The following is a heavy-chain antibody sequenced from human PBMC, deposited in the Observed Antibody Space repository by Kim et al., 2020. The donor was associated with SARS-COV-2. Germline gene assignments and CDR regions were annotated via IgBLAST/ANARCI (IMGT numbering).Heavy chain of an antibody. J-gene: IGHJ4*02. CDR3: LRQGYDVLIGVFDRDF. CDR1: GGSISDRKYY. D-gene: IGHD3-9*01. CDR2: ISYTGTP. Sequence: SETLSLTCTVSGGSISDRKYYWGWIRQPPGKGLEWIGSISYTGTPYYSPSLKSRVTISADTSKNHFSLSLTSVTAADTAMYYCLRQGYDVLIGVFDRDFWGQGTLVTVSA. V-gene: IGHV4-39*01.